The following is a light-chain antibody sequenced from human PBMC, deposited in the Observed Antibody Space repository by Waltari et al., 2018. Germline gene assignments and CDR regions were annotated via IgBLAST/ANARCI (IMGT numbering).Light chain of an antibody. CDR3: QQYGSSPLT. Sequence: EIVLTQSPGTLSLSTGERATLSCRASQSVSSNSLAWYQQKPGQAPRLLIYGASSRATGIPDRFSGSGSGTDFTLTISRLEPEDFAVYYCQQYGSSPLTFGQGTKLEIK. V-gene: IGKV3-20*01. CDR2: GAS. CDR1: QSVSSNS. J-gene: IGKJ2*01.